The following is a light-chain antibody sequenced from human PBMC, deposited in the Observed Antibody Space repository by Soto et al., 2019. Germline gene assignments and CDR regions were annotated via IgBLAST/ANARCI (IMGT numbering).Light chain of an antibody. Sequence: QSVLTQPPSASGTPGQRVTISCSGSSSNIGDYHVHWYQQLPGAAPKVLIHSSHQRPSGVPDRFSSSKSGTSASLAISGLQSEDEADYYCAAWDDSLNGVVFGGGTKLTVL. J-gene: IGLJ2*01. CDR3: AAWDDSLNGVV. V-gene: IGLV1-44*01. CDR1: SSNIGDYH. CDR2: SSH.